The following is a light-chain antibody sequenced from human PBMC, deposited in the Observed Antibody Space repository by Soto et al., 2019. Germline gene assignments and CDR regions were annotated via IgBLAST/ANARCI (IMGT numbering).Light chain of an antibody. CDR1: QSVSSDY. CDR2: GAS. Sequence: EIVLTQTPGTLSLSAGERATLSCRASQSVSSDYLAWYQQKPGQAPRIIVYGASSRASGIPDRFTGSGSGTDFTLTISRLEPEDVAVFYCQQYSASPFTFGGGTKVEIK. J-gene: IGKJ4*01. V-gene: IGKV3-20*01. CDR3: QQYSASPFT.